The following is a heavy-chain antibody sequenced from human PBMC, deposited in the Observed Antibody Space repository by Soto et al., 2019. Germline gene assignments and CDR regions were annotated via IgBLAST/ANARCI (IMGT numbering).Heavy chain of an antibody. CDR1: GFTFSSYA. CDR3: ASGSASSGPDDPFDI. Sequence: GVSLRLSCSASGFTFSSYAMSWVRQAPGKGLEWVSAISGSGGSTYYADSVKGRFTISRDNSKNTLYLQMNSLRAEDTAVYYCASGSASSGPDDPFDIWGQGKLVTVSS. D-gene: IGHD3-22*01. V-gene: IGHV3-23*01. CDR2: ISGSGGST. J-gene: IGHJ3*02.